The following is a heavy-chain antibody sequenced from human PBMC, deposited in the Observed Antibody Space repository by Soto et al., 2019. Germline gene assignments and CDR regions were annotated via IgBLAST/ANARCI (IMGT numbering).Heavy chain of an antibody. CDR1: GYTFTSYY. D-gene: IGHD1-26*01. Sequence: ASVKVSCKASGYTFTSYYMHWVRQAPGQGLEWMGIINPSGGSTSYAQKFQGRVTMTRDTSTSTVYMELSSLRSEDTAVYYCAEAAPWERYKTYGMDVWGQGTTGTLSS. CDR3: AEAAPWERYKTYGMDV. CDR2: INPSGGST. V-gene: IGHV1-46*03. J-gene: IGHJ6*02.